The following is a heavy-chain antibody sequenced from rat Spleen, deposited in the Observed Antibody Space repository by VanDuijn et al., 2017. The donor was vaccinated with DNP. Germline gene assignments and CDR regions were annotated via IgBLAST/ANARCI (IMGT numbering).Heavy chain of an antibody. CDR1: GFSLTTYS. D-gene: IGHD1-2*01. V-gene: IGHV2-63*01. J-gene: IGHJ3*01. Sequence: QVQLKESGPVLVQPSETLSLTCTVSGFSLTTYSVSWVRQPSGKGPEWMGKMWYDGDTAYNSALKSRLSISRDTSKSQVFLKMNSLQTDDTGTYYCTSDSLNSSSFVYWGQGSLVTVSS. CDR3: TSDSLNSSSFVY. CDR2: MWYDGDT.